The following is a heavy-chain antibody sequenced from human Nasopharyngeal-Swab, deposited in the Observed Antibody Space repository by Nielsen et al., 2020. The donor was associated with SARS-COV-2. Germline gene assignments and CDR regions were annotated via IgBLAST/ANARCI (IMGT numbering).Heavy chain of an antibody. V-gene: IGHV1-3*01. CDR2: INAGNGNT. CDR3: ARGIAAAGTLDY. CDR1: GYTFTSYA. D-gene: IGHD6-13*01. Sequence: ASVQVSCKASGYTFTSYAMHWVRQATGQRLEWMGWINAGNGNTKYSQKFQGRVTITRDTSASTAYMELSSLRSEDTAVYYCARGIAAAGTLDYWGQGTLVTVSS. J-gene: IGHJ4*02.